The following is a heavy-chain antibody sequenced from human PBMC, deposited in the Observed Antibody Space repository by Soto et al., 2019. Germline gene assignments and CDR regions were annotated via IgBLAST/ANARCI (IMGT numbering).Heavy chain of an antibody. Sequence: QLQLQESGPGLLEPSETLSLTCTVSGGAIRNSIYYWGWIRQPPGKGLEWIGTIYYDGSVAYSPSPKSRVTLSVDTSRNHFSVKINSVTAADTAVYFCARHRIAVAGPLDYWGQGTRVTVSS. CDR1: GGAIRNSIYY. CDR2: IYYDGSV. CDR3: ARHRIAVAGPLDY. V-gene: IGHV4-39*01. J-gene: IGHJ4*02. D-gene: IGHD6-19*01.